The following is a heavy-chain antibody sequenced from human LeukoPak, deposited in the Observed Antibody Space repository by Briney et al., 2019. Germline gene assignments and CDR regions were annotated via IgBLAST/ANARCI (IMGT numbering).Heavy chain of an antibody. Sequence: GESLQISCKGSGYSFTSYWIGWVRQMPGKGLEWMGIIYPGDSDTRYSPSFQGQVTISADKSISTAYLQWSSLKASDTAMYYCARHTYGDYVSNNWFDTWGQGTLVTVSS. D-gene: IGHD4-17*01. CDR3: ARHTYGDYVSNNWFDT. J-gene: IGHJ5*02. CDR2: IYPGDSDT. V-gene: IGHV5-51*01. CDR1: GYSFTSYW.